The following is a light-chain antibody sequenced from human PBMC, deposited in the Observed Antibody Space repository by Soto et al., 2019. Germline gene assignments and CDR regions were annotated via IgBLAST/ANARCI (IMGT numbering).Light chain of an antibody. Sequence: QSALTQPPSASGSPGQSVTISCTGTSSDVGNYNSDSWYQQHPGKAPKLMIFDVSRRPSGVPHRFSGSKSGNTASLTVSGLQPEDEADYYCCSYSDSNDLVFGGGTKLTVL. CDR1: SSDVGNYNS. V-gene: IGLV2-8*01. J-gene: IGLJ3*02. CDR2: DVS. CDR3: CSYSDSNDLV.